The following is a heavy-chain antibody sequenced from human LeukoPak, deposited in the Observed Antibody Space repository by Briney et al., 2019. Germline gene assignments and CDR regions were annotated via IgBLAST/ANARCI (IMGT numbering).Heavy chain of an antibody. J-gene: IGHJ4*02. Sequence: ASVKVXCKASGYTFTCYYMHWVRQAPGQGLEWMGRINPNSGGTNYAQKFQGRVTMTRDTSISTAYMELSRLRSDDTAVYYCAARDYGDYPYYFDYWGQGTLVTVSS. CDR1: GYTFTCYY. V-gene: IGHV1-2*06. CDR2: INPNSGGT. D-gene: IGHD4-17*01. CDR3: AARDYGDYPYYFDY.